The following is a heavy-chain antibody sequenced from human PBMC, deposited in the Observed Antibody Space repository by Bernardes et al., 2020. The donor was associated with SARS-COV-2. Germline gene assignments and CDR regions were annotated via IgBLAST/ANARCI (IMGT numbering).Heavy chain of an antibody. CDR2: IFYTGST. D-gene: IGHD3-9*01. CDR1: GGSISGYY. Sequence: SETLSLTCTVSGGSISGYYWRWLRQPPGKGLECIGYIFYTGSTNYNPSLKSRVTISVDTSKNQFSLNLSSVTAADTAVYYCAREPEMSTIDYWGQGTLVTVSS. V-gene: IGHV4-59*01. J-gene: IGHJ4*02. CDR3: AREPEMSTIDY.